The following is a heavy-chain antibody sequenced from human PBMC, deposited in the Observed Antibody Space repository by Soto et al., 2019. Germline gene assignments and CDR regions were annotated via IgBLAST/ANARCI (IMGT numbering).Heavy chain of an antibody. CDR1: GFTFSSYA. CDR2: ISGSGGST. V-gene: IGHV3-23*01. J-gene: IGHJ4*02. Sequence: GGSLRLSCAASGFTFSSYAMSWVRQAPGKGLEWVSAISGSGGSTYYADSGKGRFTISRDNSKNTLYLQMNSLRAEDTAVYYCAKDPSRGYYDSSGYKARSDYWGQGTLVTSPQ. CDR3: AKDPSRGYYDSSGYKARSDY. D-gene: IGHD3-22*01.